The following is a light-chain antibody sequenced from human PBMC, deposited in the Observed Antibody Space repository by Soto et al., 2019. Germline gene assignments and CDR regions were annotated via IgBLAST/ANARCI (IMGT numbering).Light chain of an antibody. Sequence: QSALTQPPSASGSPGRSVTISCTGTRSDIGGSNFVSWYQQHPGEAPKLLIFEINKRPSGVPGRVSGSKSGNTASLTVSGLQAEDEADYYCRSYAVNDNYVFGTGTKLTVL. CDR2: EIN. J-gene: IGLJ1*01. CDR3: RSYAVNDNYV. V-gene: IGLV2-8*01. CDR1: RSDIGGSNF.